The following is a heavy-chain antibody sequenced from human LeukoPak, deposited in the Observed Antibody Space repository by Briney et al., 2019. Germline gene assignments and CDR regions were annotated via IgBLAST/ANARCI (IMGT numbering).Heavy chain of an antibody. J-gene: IGHJ4*02. D-gene: IGHD3-22*01. CDR1: GCNFPKYW. V-gene: IGHV5-51*01. CDR2: IYPGDSET. CDR3: ARLTYYYDSSGWDPYYFDY. Sequence: GESLKISCKGSGCNFPKYWIAWVRQMPGEGLEWMGIIYPGDSETRYSPSFQGQVTISADKSISTAYLQWSSLKASDTAMYYCARLTYYYDSSGWDPYYFDYWGQGTLVTVSS.